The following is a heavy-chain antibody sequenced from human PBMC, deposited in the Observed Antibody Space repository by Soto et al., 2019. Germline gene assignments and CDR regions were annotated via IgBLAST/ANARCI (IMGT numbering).Heavy chain of an antibody. Sequence: QVQLVQSGAEVKKPGSSVKVSCKASGGTFSSYTISWVRQAPGQGLEWMGRIIPILGIANYAQKFQGRVTITADKSTRTAYLGQSSRRSEDTAVYYCASPPPYCSSTSCYTDKDWSDPGGQGTLVTVSS. J-gene: IGHJ5*02. D-gene: IGHD2-2*02. CDR1: GGTFSSYT. V-gene: IGHV1-69*02. CDR3: ASPPPYCSSTSCYTDKDWSDP. CDR2: IIPILGIA.